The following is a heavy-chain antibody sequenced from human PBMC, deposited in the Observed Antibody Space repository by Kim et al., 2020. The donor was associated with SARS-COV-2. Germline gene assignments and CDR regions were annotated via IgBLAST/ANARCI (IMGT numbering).Heavy chain of an antibody. CDR2: IYPGDSDT. J-gene: IGHJ5*02. Sequence: GESLKISCKGSGYTFSSHWIGWVRQMPESGLEWMGTIYPGDSDTKYSPSFEDQVSISADKSISTAYLQWNSLKASDTAAYYCAKTLAAPGAWFDPWGQGTLVIVSS. D-gene: IGHD6-19*01. V-gene: IGHV5-51*01. CDR3: AKTLAAPGAWFDP. CDR1: GYTFSSHW.